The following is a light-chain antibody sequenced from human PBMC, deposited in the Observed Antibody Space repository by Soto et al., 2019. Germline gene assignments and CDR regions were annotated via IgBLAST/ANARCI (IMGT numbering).Light chain of an antibody. V-gene: IGKV3-20*01. CDR1: QSVNSNY. J-gene: IGKJ3*01. CDR3: QRYGRSQFT. Sequence: EIVLMQSPGTLSLSPGEGATLSCRASQSVNSNYLAWYQQKPHQAPTVLIFDTSRRATGVPDRFSGSGSGTYFPLTISRLDDDDFAVYYCQRYGRSQFTFGPGTKVNIK. CDR2: DTS.